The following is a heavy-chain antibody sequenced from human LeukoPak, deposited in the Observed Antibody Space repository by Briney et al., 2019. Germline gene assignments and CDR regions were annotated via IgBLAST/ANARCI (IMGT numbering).Heavy chain of an antibody. V-gene: IGHV3-21*01. Sequence: GGSLRLPCAASGFTFSIYTMNWVRQAPGKGLEWVSSISTISSYIYYADSVKGRFTISRDNAKNSLYLQMNSLRAEDTAVYYCARDWRYSSSSRDYYGMDVWGQGTTVTVSS. CDR1: GFTFSIYT. CDR3: ARDWRYSSSSRDYYGMDV. J-gene: IGHJ6*02. D-gene: IGHD6-6*01. CDR2: ISTISSYI.